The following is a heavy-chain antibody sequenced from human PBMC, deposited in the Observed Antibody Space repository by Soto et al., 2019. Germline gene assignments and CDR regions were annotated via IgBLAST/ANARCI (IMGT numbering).Heavy chain of an antibody. D-gene: IGHD4-4*01. V-gene: IGHV4-34*01. Sequence: SETLSLTCAVYGGSFSGHYWSWIRQPPGKGLEWIGEINHSGSTNYNPSLESRVTISVDTSKNQFSLKLSSVTAADTAVYYCATATGSLGDYYYYMDVWGKGTTVTVSS. CDR1: GGSFSGHY. CDR2: INHSGST. CDR3: ATATGSLGDYYYYMDV. J-gene: IGHJ6*03.